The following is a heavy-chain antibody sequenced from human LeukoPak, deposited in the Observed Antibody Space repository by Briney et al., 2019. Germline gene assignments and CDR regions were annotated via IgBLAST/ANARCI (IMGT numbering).Heavy chain of an antibody. V-gene: IGHV3-74*01. D-gene: IGHD2-15*01. CDR2: INGDGSTT. CDR1: GFTFSSFR. CDR3: ASSPRSHFDY. Sequence: PGGPLRLSCAASGFTFSSFRMHWVRQAPGKGLVWVSRINGDGSTTSYADSVKGRFTISRDNAKNTLYLQMTSLRAEDTAVYYCASSPRSHFDYWGQGTLVTVSS. J-gene: IGHJ4*02.